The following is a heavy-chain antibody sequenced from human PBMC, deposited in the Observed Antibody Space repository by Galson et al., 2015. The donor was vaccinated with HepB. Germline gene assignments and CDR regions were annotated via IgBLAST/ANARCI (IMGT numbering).Heavy chain of an antibody. CDR2: IGTAGDT. CDR1: GFTFSSYD. CDR3: ARGASGGSSWYLHYGMDV. J-gene: IGHJ6*02. D-gene: IGHD6-13*01. V-gene: IGHV3-13*04. Sequence: SLRLSCAASGFTFSSYDMHWVRQATGKGLEWVSAIGTAGDTYYPGSVKGRFTISRENAKNSLYLQMNSLRAGDTAVYYCARGASGGSSWYLHYGMDVWGQGTTVTVSS.